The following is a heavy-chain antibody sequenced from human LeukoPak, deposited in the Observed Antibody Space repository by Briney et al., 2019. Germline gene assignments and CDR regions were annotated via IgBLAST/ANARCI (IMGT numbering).Heavy chain of an antibody. V-gene: IGHV3-30-3*01. CDR2: ISYDGSNK. Sequence: GRSLRLSCAASGFTFSSYAMHWVRQAPGKGLEWVAVISYDGSNKYYADSVKGRFTISRDNSKNTLYLQMNSLRAEDTAVYYCARGTIAVAIDPVDYWGQGTLVTVSS. D-gene: IGHD6-19*01. CDR1: GFTFSSYA. CDR3: ARGTIAVAIDPVDY. J-gene: IGHJ4*02.